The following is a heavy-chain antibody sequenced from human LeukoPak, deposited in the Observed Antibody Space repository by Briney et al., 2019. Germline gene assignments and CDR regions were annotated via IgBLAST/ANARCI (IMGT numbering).Heavy chain of an antibody. CDR2: ISSDGTST. CDR1: GFTFNTYW. Sequence: GGSLTLSCAASGFTFNTYWMHWVRQAPGKGLVWVSRISSDGTSTDYADSVKGRFTISRDNAKNTLSLQMNSLRAEDTAVYYCARGKYTAKDYWGQGTLVTVSS. CDR3: ARGKYTAKDY. J-gene: IGHJ4*02. V-gene: IGHV3-74*01. D-gene: IGHD5-18*01.